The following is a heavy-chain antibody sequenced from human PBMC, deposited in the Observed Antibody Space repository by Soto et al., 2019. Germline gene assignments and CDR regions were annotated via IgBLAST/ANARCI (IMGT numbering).Heavy chain of an antibody. CDR1: GGSISSYY. D-gene: IGHD2-2*01. CDR2: IYYSGST. V-gene: IGHV4-39*01. CDR3: ARGRTSGTLFDY. Sequence: SETLSLTCTVSGGSISSYYWSWIRQPPGKGLEWIGSIYYSGSTYYNPSLKSRVTISVDTSKNQFSLKLSSVTAADTAVYYCARGRTSGTLFDYWGQGTLVTVSS. J-gene: IGHJ4*02.